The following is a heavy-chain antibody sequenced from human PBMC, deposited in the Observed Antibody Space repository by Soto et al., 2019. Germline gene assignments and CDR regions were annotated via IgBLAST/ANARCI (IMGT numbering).Heavy chain of an antibody. CDR2: IHYSGTT. V-gene: IGHV4-59*12. D-gene: IGHD2-2*01. CDR3: ARVRQYCSGTSCYLDP. Sequence: PSETLSLTCTVAGGSISTYYWSWIRQSPGKGLQWIAYIHYSGTTNYNPSLKSRVAISVDKSKNQFSLKLNSVTAADTAVYYCARVRQYCSGTSCYLDPWGQGTLVTVSS. CDR1: GGSISTYY. J-gene: IGHJ5*02.